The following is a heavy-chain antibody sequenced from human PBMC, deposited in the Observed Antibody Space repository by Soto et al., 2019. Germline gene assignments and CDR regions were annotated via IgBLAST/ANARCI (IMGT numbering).Heavy chain of an antibody. D-gene: IGHD3-10*01. V-gene: IGHV1-69*13. J-gene: IGHJ6*02. Sequence: SVKVSCKASGGTFSSYAISWVRQAPGQGLEWMGGIIPIFGTANYAQKFQGRVTITADESTSTAYMELSSLRSEDTAVYYCARDLIRPGCYYKPYFGMYVWVQGTTVTISS. CDR3: ARDLIRPGCYYKPYFGMYV. CDR1: GGTFSSYA. CDR2: IIPIFGTA.